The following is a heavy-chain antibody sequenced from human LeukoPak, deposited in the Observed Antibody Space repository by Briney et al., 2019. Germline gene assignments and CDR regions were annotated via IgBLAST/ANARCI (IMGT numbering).Heavy chain of an antibody. CDR2: IFSSGNT. CDR1: GGSINSYY. CDR3: ARSPHRLIGHWFDP. J-gene: IGHJ5*02. D-gene: IGHD3-16*01. Sequence: SETLSLTCTVSGGSINSYYWSWTRQPAGKGLEWIGRIFSSGNTIYNPSLQSRVTMSVDTSKNQFSLRLNSVTAADTAVYYCARSPHRLIGHWFDPWGQGTLVTVSS. V-gene: IGHV4-4*07.